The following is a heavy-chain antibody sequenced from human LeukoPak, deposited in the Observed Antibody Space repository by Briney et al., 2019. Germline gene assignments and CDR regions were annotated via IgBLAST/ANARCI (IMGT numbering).Heavy chain of an antibody. D-gene: IGHD3-10*01. CDR3: ARDYYGSGSYPN. CDR2: MNPNSGNT. V-gene: IGHV1-8*01. CDR1: GYTLTSYD. J-gene: IGHJ4*02. Sequence: ASVKVSCKASGYTLTSYDINWVRQAPGQGLEWMGWMNPNSGNTGYARKFQDRVTMTRNTLTSTAYMILSSLTSDDTAVYYCARDYYGSGSYPNWGQGTLVTVSS.